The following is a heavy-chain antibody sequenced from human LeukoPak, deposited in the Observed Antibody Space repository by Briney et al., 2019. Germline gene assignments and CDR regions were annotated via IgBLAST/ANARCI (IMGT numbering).Heavy chain of an antibody. V-gene: IGHV3-21*01. CDR3: AREGYCSGGSCYSGGHYYGMDV. CDR1: GFTFSSYS. J-gene: IGHJ6*02. Sequence: GGSLRLSCAASGFTFSSYSMNWVHQAPGKGLEWVSSISSSSSYIYYADSVKGRFTISRDNAKNSLYLQMNSLRAEDTAVYYCAREGYCSGGSCYSGGHYYGMDVWGQGTTVTVSS. D-gene: IGHD2-15*01. CDR2: ISSSSSYI.